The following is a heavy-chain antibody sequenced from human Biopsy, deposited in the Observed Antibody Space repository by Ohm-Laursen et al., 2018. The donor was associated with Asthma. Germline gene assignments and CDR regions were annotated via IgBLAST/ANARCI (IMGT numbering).Heavy chain of an antibody. Sequence: RSLRLSCAASGFTFRSYAMHWVRQAPGKGLEWVAVGGSYYDGGLKYYADSVKGRFTISRDTSMNTLYLQMNSLRAEDTAVYYCAKVGHGNGDYVGWFDPWGQGTLVTVSS. D-gene: IGHD4-17*01. CDR1: GFTFRSYA. V-gene: IGHV3-30-3*01. CDR3: AKVGHGNGDYVGWFDP. J-gene: IGHJ5*02. CDR2: GGSYYDGGLK.